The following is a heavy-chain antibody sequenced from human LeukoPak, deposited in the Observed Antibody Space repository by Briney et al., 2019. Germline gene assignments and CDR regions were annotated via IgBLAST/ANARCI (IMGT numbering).Heavy chain of an antibody. V-gene: IGHV3-33*08. CDR1: GFTFSSYA. CDR2: IWYDGSNK. Sequence: GGSLRLSCAASGFTFSSYAMSWVRQAPGKGLEWVAVIWYDGSNKYYADSVKGRFTISRDNSKNTLYLQMNSLRAEDTAVYYCARDEAKDYDSSGFSWGQGTLVTVSS. J-gene: IGHJ4*02. CDR3: ARDEAKDYDSSGFS. D-gene: IGHD3-22*01.